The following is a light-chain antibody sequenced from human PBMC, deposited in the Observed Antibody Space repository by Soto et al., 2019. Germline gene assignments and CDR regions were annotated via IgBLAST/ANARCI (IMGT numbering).Light chain of an antibody. Sequence: DIQMTQSPSSLSASVGDRVTITCRASHVISNYVAWYQQKPGKVPKLLIFAASTLQSGVPSRFSGSGSVTDFTLTISSLQPEDVATYYCQKYSSAPRTLGQGTKVEIK. CDR3: QKYSSAPRT. CDR1: HVISNY. V-gene: IGKV1-27*01. J-gene: IGKJ1*01. CDR2: AAS.